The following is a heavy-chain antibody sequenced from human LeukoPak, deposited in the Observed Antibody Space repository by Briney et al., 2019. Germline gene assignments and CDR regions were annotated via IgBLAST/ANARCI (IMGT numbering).Heavy chain of an antibody. D-gene: IGHD6-19*01. CDR2: ISGTGRGT. CDR3: ANLRPSSGWCMDV. V-gene: IGHV3-23*01. J-gene: IGHJ6*02. Sequence: GGSLRLSCAASGFTFSSYAMSWVRQAPGKGLEWVSTISGTGRGTYYADSVKGRFTISRDNSMNTLYLQMNSLRAEDTAVYYCANLRPSSGWCMDVWGQGTTVTVSS. CDR1: GFTFSSYA.